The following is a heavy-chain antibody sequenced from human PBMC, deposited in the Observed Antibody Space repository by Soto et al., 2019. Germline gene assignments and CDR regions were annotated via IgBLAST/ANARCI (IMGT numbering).Heavy chain of an antibody. Sequence: GVSLKSSSSGSGYNFANYWIGWVRQMPGKGLEWMGIIYPSDSDTRYSPSFEGQVTISADRSISTAYLQWNSLKASDTAMYFCARGDSSDYSTATPADYWGQGTLVTVSS. CDR3: ARGDSSDYSTATPADY. V-gene: IGHV5-51*03. CDR1: GYNFANYW. CDR2: IYPSDSDT. J-gene: IGHJ4*02. D-gene: IGHD3-22*01.